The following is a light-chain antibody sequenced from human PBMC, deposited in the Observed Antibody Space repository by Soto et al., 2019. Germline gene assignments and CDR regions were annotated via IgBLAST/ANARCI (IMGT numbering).Light chain of an antibody. CDR1: SSDVGSYNL. V-gene: IGLV2-23*01. Sequence: QSVLTQPASVSGSPGQSITISCTGTSSDVGSYNLVSWYQQHPGKAPKLMIYEGSKRPSGISNSFSGSKSGNTASLTISGLQAEDEADYYCCSYAGSSTPLYVFGTGTQLTVL. J-gene: IGLJ1*01. CDR2: EGS. CDR3: CSYAGSSTPLYV.